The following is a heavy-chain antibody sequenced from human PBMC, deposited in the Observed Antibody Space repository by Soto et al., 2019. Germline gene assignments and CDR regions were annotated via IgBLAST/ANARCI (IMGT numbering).Heavy chain of an antibody. J-gene: IGHJ4*02. Sequence: QITLKESGPTLMKPTQTLTLTCTFSGFSLSTSGVGVGWIRQPPGEALEWLALIYWDDDKRYSPSLKSRLTITKDTSKNQVVLTMTNMDPVDTATYYCARDSSGWYGFDYWGQGTLVTVSS. CDR2: IYWDDDK. V-gene: IGHV2-5*02. D-gene: IGHD6-19*01. CDR3: ARDSSGWYGFDY. CDR1: GFSLSTSGVG.